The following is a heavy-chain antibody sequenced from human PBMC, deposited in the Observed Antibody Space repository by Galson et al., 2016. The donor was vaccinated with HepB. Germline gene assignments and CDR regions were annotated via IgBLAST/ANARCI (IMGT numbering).Heavy chain of an antibody. CDR3: ASDYRGKYYEGIDY. J-gene: IGHJ4*02. V-gene: IGHV3-30-3*01. D-gene: IGHD3-3*01. CDR2: ISYDGNNK. Sequence: SLRLSCAASIFTFSSYSMHRVRQAPGKGLEWVAVISYDGNNKNYADSVKGRFTISRDNSKDTLYLQMNSLRPEDTAVYYCASDYRGKYYEGIDYWGQGTLVTVSS. CDR1: IFTFSSYS.